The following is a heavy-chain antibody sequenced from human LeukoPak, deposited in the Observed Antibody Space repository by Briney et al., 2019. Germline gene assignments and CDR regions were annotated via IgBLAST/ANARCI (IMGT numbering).Heavy chain of an antibody. CDR3: AGGSGYFDY. V-gene: IGHV4-30-2*01. Sequence: SQTLSLTCAVSGGSISSGGYSWSWIRQPPGKGLEWIGYIYHSGSTYYNPSLKSRVTISVDRSKNQFSLKLSSVTAADTAVYYCAGGSGYFDYWGQGTLVTVSS. CDR1: GGSISSGGYS. CDR2: IYHSGST. J-gene: IGHJ4*02. D-gene: IGHD3-16*01.